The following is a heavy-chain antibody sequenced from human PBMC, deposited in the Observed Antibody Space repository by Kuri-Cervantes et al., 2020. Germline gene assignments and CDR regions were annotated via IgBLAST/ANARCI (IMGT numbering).Heavy chain of an antibody. CDR2: ISSSGSTI. V-gene: IGHV3-11*04. CDR1: GFTFSSFY. CDR3: ARVYYYDSSGANYYYMDV. J-gene: IGHJ6*03. Sequence: GGSLRLSCAASGFTFSSFYMSWIRQAPGKGLAWVAYISSSGSTIYYADSVKGRFTISRDNAKNSLYLQMNSLRAEDTAVYYCARVYYYDSSGANYYYMDVWGKGTTVTVSS. D-gene: IGHD3-22*01.